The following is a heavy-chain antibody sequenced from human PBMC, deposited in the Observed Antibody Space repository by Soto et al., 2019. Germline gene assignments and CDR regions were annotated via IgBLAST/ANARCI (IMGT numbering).Heavy chain of an antibody. D-gene: IGHD3-3*01. Sequence: ASVKVSCKASGYTFTSYAMHWVRQAPGQRLEWMGWINAGNGNTKYSQKFQGRVTITRDTSASTAYMELSSLRSEDTAVYYCARDLLRFLEWLYTQSAYYFDYWGQGTLVTVSS. CDR1: GYTFTSYA. CDR2: INAGNGNT. J-gene: IGHJ4*02. CDR3: ARDLLRFLEWLYTQSAYYFDY. V-gene: IGHV1-3*01.